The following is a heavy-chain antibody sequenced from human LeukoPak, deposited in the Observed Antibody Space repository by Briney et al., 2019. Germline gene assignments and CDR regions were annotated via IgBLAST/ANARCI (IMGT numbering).Heavy chain of an antibody. CDR2: IIPILGIA. Sequence: SVKVSCKASGGTFSSYAISWVRQAPGQGLEWMGRIIPILGIANYAQKFQGRVTITADKSTSTAYMELSSLRSEDTAVYYCARVFGGESNAFDIWGQGTMVTVSS. J-gene: IGHJ3*02. CDR1: GGTFSSYA. V-gene: IGHV1-69*04. CDR3: ARVFGGESNAFDI. D-gene: IGHD3-10*01.